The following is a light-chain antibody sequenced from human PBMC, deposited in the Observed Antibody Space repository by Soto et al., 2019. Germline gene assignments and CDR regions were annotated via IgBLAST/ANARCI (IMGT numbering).Light chain of an antibody. CDR3: QQYGSSQST. J-gene: IGKJ5*01. CDR2: GAS. CDR1: QSVSSN. V-gene: IGKV3-20*01. Sequence: EIVMTQSPATLSVSPGERATLSCRASQSVSSNLAWYQQKPGQAPRLLIYGASSRATGIPDRFSGSGSGTDFTLTISRLEPEDFAVYYCQQYGSSQSTFGQGTRLEIK.